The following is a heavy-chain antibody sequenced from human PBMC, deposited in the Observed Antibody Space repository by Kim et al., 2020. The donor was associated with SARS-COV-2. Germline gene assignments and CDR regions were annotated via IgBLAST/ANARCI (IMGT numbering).Heavy chain of an antibody. V-gene: IGHV4-34*01. D-gene: IGHD6-13*01. Sequence: LKSRVTISVDSSRNQFSLKLSSVTAADTAVYYCARPGYSSSWSNSEYFQHWGQGTLVTVSS. J-gene: IGHJ1*01. CDR3: ARPGYSSSWSNSEYFQH.